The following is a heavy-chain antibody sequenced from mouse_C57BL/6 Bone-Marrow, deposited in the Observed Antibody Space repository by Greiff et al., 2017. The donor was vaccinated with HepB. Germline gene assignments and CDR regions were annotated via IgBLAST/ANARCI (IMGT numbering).Heavy chain of an antibody. CDR1: GFTFSSYT. J-gene: IGHJ3*01. V-gene: IGHV5-9*01. CDR3: ARHDWASWFAY. Sequence: EVQLQESGGGLVKPGGSLKLSCAASGFTFSSYTMSWVRQSPEKRLEWVATISGGGGNTYYPDSVKGRVTITRDNAKNTLYLQLSVLRSEDTALYYYARHDWASWFAYWGQGTLVTVSA. D-gene: IGHD4-1*01. CDR2: ISGGGGNT.